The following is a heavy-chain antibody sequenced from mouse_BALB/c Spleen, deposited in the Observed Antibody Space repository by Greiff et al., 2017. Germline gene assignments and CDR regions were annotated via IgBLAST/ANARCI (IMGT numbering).Heavy chain of an antibody. V-gene: IGHV7-3*02. J-gene: IGHJ3*01. Sequence: EVQLVESGGGLVQPGGSLRLSCATSGFTFTDYYMSWVRQPPGKALEWLGFIRNKANGYTTEYSASVKGRFTISRDNSQSILYLQMNTLRAEDSATYYCARDILRRAIFAYWGQGTLVTVSA. CDR2: IRNKANGYTT. CDR3: ARDILRRAIFAY. CDR1: GFTFTDYY. D-gene: IGHD2-12*01.